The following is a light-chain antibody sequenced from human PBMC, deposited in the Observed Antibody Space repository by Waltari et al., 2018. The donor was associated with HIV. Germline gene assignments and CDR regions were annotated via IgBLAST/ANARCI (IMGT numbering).Light chain of an antibody. CDR1: SSDVGAYNY. Sequence: QSALTQPASVSGSPGQSITVSCTGTSSDVGAYNYVSWYQQTPGTAPNLVIYEVSYLPSGISNRFSGSKSGNTASLTISGLQTEDEADYYCSSFTTTSTLLFGGGTK. CDR3: SSFTTTSTLL. J-gene: IGLJ2*01. V-gene: IGLV2-14*01. CDR2: EVS.